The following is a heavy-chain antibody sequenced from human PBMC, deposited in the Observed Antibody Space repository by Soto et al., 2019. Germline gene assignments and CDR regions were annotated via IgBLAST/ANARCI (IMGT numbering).Heavy chain of an antibody. Sequence: VQLVESGGGLVQPGGSLRLSCAASGFIFSDHYMDWVRQAPGKGLEWVGRIKNEANSYTTEYAASVKGRFTISRDDSKISLYLQMNSLKTEDTAVYYCTRISLVGATGGRYFDYWGQGTLLTVSS. J-gene: IGHJ4*02. V-gene: IGHV3-72*01. D-gene: IGHD1-26*01. CDR3: TRISLVGATGGRYFDY. CDR1: GFIFSDHY. CDR2: IKNEANSYTT.